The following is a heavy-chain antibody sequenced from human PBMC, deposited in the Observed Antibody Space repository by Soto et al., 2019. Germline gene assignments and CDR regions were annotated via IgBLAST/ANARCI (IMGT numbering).Heavy chain of an antibody. Sequence: SETLSLTCTVSGCSISGYYWTWIRPPPGKGLEWIGYIYSSGNTNYNPSLQSRVTISVDTSKNQFSLKLSSVTAADTAVYYCARLACSTTRCFTYFDYWGQGALVTVSS. V-gene: IGHV4-59*08. J-gene: IGHJ4*02. D-gene: IGHD2-2*02. CDR1: GCSISGYY. CDR3: ARLACSTTRCFTYFDY. CDR2: IYSSGNT.